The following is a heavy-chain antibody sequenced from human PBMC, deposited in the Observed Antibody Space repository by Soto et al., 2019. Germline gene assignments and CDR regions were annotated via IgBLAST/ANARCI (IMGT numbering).Heavy chain of an antibody. CDR3: ARAVGIEAYYYYYYYMDV. Sequence: QVQLVQSGAEVKKPGASVKVSCKASGYTFTSYDINWVRQATGQGLEWMGWMNPNSGNTGYAHKFQGRVTMTRNTSISTAYMELSSLRSEDTAVYYCARAVGIEAYYYYYYYMDVWGKGTTVTVSS. V-gene: IGHV1-8*01. CDR2: MNPNSGNT. J-gene: IGHJ6*03. CDR1: GYTFTSYD. D-gene: IGHD1-26*01.